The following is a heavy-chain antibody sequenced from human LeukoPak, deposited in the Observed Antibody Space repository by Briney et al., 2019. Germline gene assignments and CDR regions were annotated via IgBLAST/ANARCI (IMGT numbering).Heavy chain of an antibody. CDR2: ISYDGSSK. D-gene: IGHD4-11*01. J-gene: IGHJ3*02. Sequence: PGGSLRLSCAASEFTFSSYGMHWVRQAPGKGLEWVAVISYDGSSKDYVDSVKGRFTISRDNSKNTLYLQMNSLRAEDTAVYYCAREMTTPDDAFDIWGQGTMVTVSS. V-gene: IGHV3-30*03. CDR3: AREMTTPDDAFDI. CDR1: EFTFSSYG.